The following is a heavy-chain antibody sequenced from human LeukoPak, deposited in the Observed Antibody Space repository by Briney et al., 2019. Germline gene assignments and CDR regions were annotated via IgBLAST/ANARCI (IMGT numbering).Heavy chain of an antibody. J-gene: IGHJ4*02. V-gene: IGHV3-23*01. CDR3: VKGSSDSRPYYFDY. CDR2: VTNTGGST. CDR1: GFSFSLYA. Sequence: GGSLRLSCAASGFSFSLYAMGWVRQAPGKGLEWVSAVTNTGGSTYHADSVRGRFTISRDNSQHTLFLQMDSLRAEDTAVYYCVKGSSDSRPYYFDYWGEGTLVTVSS. D-gene: IGHD5-18*01.